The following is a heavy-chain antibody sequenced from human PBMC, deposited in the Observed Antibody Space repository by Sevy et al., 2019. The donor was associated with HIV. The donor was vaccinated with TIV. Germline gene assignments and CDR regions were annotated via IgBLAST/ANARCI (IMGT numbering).Heavy chain of an antibody. CDR3: GREEEDYVWGTSRDLTFFDY. V-gene: IGHV3-21*01. J-gene: IGHJ4*02. Sequence: GGSLRLSCAVSGFTFSSYTMNWVRQAPGKGLEWVSSISSSSSYIYYADSVKGRFTISRDNAKNSVYLQMNSLRAEDTAVDYCGREEEDYVWGTSRDLTFFDYWGQGTLVTVSS. D-gene: IGHD3-16*02. CDR2: ISSSSSYI. CDR1: GFTFSSYT.